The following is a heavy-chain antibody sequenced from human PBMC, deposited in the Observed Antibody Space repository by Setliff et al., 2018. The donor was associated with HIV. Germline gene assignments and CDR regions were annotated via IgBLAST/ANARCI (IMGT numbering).Heavy chain of an antibody. Sequence: SETLSLTCAVYGGSFSAYYWSRMRQTPGKGLEWIGEINHSGGTNYNPSLKSRVTMSVDTSKNQFSLKLRSVTAADTAVFYCARGGYSYGFGRHRAYFQYWGQGTQVTVSS. J-gene: IGHJ1*01. V-gene: IGHV4-34*01. CDR2: INHSGGT. D-gene: IGHD5-18*01. CDR3: ARGGYSYGFGRHRAYFQY. CDR1: GGSFSAYY.